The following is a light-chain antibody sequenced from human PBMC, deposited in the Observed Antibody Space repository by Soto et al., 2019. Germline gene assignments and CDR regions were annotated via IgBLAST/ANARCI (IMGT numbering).Light chain of an antibody. CDR3: LLSYSGIRV. V-gene: IGLV7-46*01. Sequence: QTVVTQEPSLTVSPGGTVTLTCASSTGAVATNHYPYWFQQKPGRAPRTLIYDTNNRHSWAPARFSGSLLGGKPALTLSGAQPEDEAEYYCLLSYSGIRVFGGGTKVTVL. J-gene: IGLJ3*02. CDR1: TGAVATNHY. CDR2: DTN.